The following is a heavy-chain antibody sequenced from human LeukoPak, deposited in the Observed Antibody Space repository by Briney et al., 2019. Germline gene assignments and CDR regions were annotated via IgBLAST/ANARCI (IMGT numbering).Heavy chain of an antibody. CDR1: GFTFRNYS. D-gene: IGHD3-22*01. CDR3: ARDRTYYDSSGYRNNFDY. J-gene: IGHJ4*02. Sequence: GGSLRLSCAASGFTFRNYSVNWVRQAPGKGLEWVSYISSGGSTIHYADSVKGRFTISRDNAKNSLYLQMNRLRAEDTAVYYCARDRTYYDSSGYRNNFDYWGQGTLVTVSS. V-gene: IGHV3-48*04. CDR2: ISSGGSTI.